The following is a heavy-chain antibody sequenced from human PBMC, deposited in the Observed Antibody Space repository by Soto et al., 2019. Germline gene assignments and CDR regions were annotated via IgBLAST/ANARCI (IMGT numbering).Heavy chain of an antibody. Sequence: GGSLRLSCAASGFTFSSYAMSWVRQAPGKGLEWVSAISGSGGSTYYADSVKGRFTISRDNSKNTLYLQMNSLRAEDTAVYYCAKEEVTIFGVVIHYGMDVWGQGTTVTVSS. CDR1: GFTFSSYA. CDR2: ISGSGGST. D-gene: IGHD3-3*01. CDR3: AKEEVTIFGVVIHYGMDV. V-gene: IGHV3-23*01. J-gene: IGHJ6*02.